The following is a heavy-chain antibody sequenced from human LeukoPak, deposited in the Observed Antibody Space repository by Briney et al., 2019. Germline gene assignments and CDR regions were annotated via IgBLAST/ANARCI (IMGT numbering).Heavy chain of an antibody. CDR3: ATVAPTYENSTSCYACLDY. CDR2: FDPEDGAR. V-gene: IGHV1-24*01. D-gene: IGHD2-2*01. CDR1: GYTFTSYG. Sequence: ASVKVSCKASGYTFTSYGISWVRQAPGHGLEWMGGFDPEDGARIFAQKFQGRVTMTEGTSTDTAYMELSSLRSEDTAVYYCATVAPTYENSTSCYACLDYWGQGTLVTVSS. J-gene: IGHJ4*02.